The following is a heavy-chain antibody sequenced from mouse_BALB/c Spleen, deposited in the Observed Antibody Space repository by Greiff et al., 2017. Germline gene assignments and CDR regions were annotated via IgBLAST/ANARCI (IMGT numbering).Heavy chain of an antibody. CDR2: ISSGGSYT. V-gene: IGHV5-9-3*01. Sequence: EVKLQESGGGLVKPGGSLKLSCAASGFAFSSYAMSWVRQTPEKRLEWVATISSGGSYTYYPDSVKGRFTISRDNAKNTLYLQMSSLRSEDTAMYYCARHSTVVASYYFDYWGQGTTLTVSS. J-gene: IGHJ2*01. CDR1: GFAFSSYA. D-gene: IGHD1-1*01. CDR3: ARHSTVVASYYFDY.